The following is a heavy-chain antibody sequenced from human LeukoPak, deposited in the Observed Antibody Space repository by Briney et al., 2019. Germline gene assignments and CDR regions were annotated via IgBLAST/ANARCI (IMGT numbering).Heavy chain of an antibody. J-gene: IGHJ4*02. Sequence: PGGSLRPSCAPSGFSVSSTHMSWVSQAPGKGLEWVSVIYSGGSPFYAASVKGRFTISRDNSKNILYLQMNSLRPEDTALYYCARESSGYGCDFWGQGTLVTVSS. V-gene: IGHV3-66*02. CDR3: ARESSGYGCDF. D-gene: IGHD3-22*01. CDR1: GFSVSSTH. CDR2: IYSGGSP.